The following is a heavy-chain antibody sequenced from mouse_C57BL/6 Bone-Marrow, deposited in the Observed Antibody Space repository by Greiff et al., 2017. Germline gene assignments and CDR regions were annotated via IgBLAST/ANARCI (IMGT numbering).Heavy chain of an antibody. D-gene: IGHD1-1*01. V-gene: IGHV5-4*03. Sequence: DVMLVESGGGLVKPGGSLKLSCAASGFTFRSYAMSWVRQTPAKRLEWVATLSDGGGYTYYPDNVKGRFAISSDNAQNNLYLQLSNLKSEDTAIYYCARRVTTVVAHFDYWGQGTTLTVSS. CDR1: GFTFRSYA. CDR3: ARRVTTVVAHFDY. J-gene: IGHJ2*01. CDR2: LSDGGGYT.